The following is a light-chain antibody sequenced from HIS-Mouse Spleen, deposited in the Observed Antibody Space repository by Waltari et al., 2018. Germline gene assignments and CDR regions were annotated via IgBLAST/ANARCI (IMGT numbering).Light chain of an antibody. V-gene: IGLV1-51*01. CDR1: SSNIANNY. CDR3: GTWDSSLSAV. Sequence: QSVLTQPPSVSAAPGQKVTLSCPGNSSNIANNYVSWYQQLPGTAPKLLIYDNNKRPSGIPDRFSGSKSGTSATLGITGLQTGDEADYYCGTWDSSLSAVFGGGTKLTVL. J-gene: IGLJ3*02. CDR2: DNN.